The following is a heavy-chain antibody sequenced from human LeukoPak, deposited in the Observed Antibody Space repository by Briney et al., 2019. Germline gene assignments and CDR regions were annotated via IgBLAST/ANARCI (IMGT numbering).Heavy chain of an antibody. CDR2: INPADGGT. CDR3: ARQGYSGHSQGAADY. J-gene: IGHJ4*02. D-gene: IGHD4-23*01. CDR1: GYTFTDYY. Sequence: ASVKVSCKASGYTFTDYYIHWVRQAPGQGLEWMGWINPADGGTKFAQNFQVRVTMTSDTSISTAYMELSSLRSDDTAVYYCARQGYSGHSQGAADYWGQGTLVTVSS. V-gene: IGHV1-2*02.